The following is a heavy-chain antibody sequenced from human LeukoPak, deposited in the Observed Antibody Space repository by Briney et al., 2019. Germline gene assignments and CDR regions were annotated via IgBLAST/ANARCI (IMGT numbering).Heavy chain of an antibody. D-gene: IGHD1-1*01. CDR3: AREGVDWNHSVYYFDY. V-gene: IGHV1-2*02. J-gene: IGHJ4*02. CDR2: INPNSGGT. Sequence: ASVRVSCKASGYTFTGYYMHWVRQAPGQGLEWMGWINPNSGGTNYAQKFQGRVTMTRDTSISTAYMELSRLRSDDTAVYYCAREGVDWNHSVYYFDYWGQGTLVTVSS. CDR1: GYTFTGYY.